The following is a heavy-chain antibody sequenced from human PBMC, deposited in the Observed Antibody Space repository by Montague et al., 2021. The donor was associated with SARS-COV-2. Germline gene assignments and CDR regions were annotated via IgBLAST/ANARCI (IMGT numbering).Heavy chain of an antibody. D-gene: IGHD2-21*01. J-gene: IGHJ6*03. CDR3: ARKVEDVVVIVMVPLYYCYMDV. CDR2: IYYSGST. V-gene: IGHV4-39*01. Sequence: SETLSLTCTVSGGSISSSSYYWGWIRQPPGKGPEWIGSIYYSGSTYYNPSLKSRVTISVDTSKNQFSLKLSSVTAADTAVYYCARKVEDVVVIVMVPLYYCYMDVWGQGTTVTVSS. CDR1: GGSISSSSYY.